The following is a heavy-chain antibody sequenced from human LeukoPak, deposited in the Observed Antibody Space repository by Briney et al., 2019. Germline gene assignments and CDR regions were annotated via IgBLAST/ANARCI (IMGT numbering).Heavy chain of an antibody. V-gene: IGHV3-7*01. CDR2: IKQDGSET. CDR3: ASHHDYGDYVDY. J-gene: IGHJ4*02. Sequence: QTGGSLRLSCAASGFTFSSYWMTWVRQAPGKGLEWVANIKQDGSETFYVDSVKGRFTISRDNAKNSLYLQMNSLRAEDTAVYYCASHHDYGDYVDYWGQGTLVTVSS. CDR1: GFTFSSYW. D-gene: IGHD4-17*01.